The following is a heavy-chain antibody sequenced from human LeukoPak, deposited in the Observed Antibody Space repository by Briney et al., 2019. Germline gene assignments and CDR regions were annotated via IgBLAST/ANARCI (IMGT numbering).Heavy chain of an antibody. Sequence: GASVKVSCKVSGYTLTELSMHWVRQAPGKGLEWMGGFDPEDGETIYAQKFQGRVTMTEDTSTDTAYMELSSLRSEDTAVCYCATDIVVVHPAGSPSDYWGQGTLVTVSS. J-gene: IGHJ4*02. CDR1: GYTLTELS. CDR2: FDPEDGET. V-gene: IGHV1-24*01. CDR3: ATDIVVVHPAGSPSDY. D-gene: IGHD2-21*01.